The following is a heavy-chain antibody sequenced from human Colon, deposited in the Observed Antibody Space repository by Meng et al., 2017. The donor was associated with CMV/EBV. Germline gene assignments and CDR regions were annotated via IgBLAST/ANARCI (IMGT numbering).Heavy chain of an antibody. J-gene: IGHJ5*02. V-gene: IGHV3-74*01. Sequence: GGSLRLSCVASGFTFNKYGMHWVRQPPGGGLVWLSRIDNEGSGAIYADSVRGRFTVSRDNARNTVYLQMNNLRDEDTAVYYCARDTPHNAFEPWGHGTLVTVSS. D-gene: IGHD2-15*01. CDR2: IDNEGSGA. CDR3: ARDTPHNAFEP. CDR1: GFTFNKYG.